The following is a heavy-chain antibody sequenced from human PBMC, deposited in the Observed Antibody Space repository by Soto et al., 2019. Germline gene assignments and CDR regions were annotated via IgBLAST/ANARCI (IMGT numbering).Heavy chain of an antibody. D-gene: IGHD6-13*01. J-gene: IGHJ4*02. CDR3: AKELYGSNPTPYYFDY. Sequence: EVQLLESGGGLVQPGGSLRLSCAASGFTFSSYAMSWVRQAPGKGLEWVSAISGSGGSTYYADSVKGRFTISRDNSKNTLYLQMNSLRAEDTAVYYCAKELYGSNPTPYYFDYWGQGTLVTVSS. CDR1: GFTFSSYA. CDR2: ISGSGGST. V-gene: IGHV3-23*01.